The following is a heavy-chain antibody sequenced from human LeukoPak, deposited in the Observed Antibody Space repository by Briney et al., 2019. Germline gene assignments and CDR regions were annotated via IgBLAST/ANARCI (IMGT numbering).Heavy chain of an antibody. Sequence: QTGGCLRLSCAASGFTFSSYAMSWVRQAPGKGLEWVSAISGSGGSTYYADSVKGRFTISRDNSKNTLYLQMNSLRAEDTAVYYCALGGVGNIVVVPAATYFDYWGQGTLVTVSS. CDR3: ALGGVGNIVVVPAATYFDY. CDR2: ISGSGGST. CDR1: GFTFSSYA. D-gene: IGHD2-2*01. V-gene: IGHV3-23*01. J-gene: IGHJ4*02.